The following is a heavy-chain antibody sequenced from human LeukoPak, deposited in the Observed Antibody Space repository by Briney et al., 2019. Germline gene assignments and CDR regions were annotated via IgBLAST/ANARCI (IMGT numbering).Heavy chain of an antibody. V-gene: IGHV3-23*01. J-gene: IGHJ4*02. CDR3: AKNLKEPDY. Sequence: GGSLRLSCAASGFTFSSSAMTGVGQARGKGLGGVSVIIASGATTYYADSVKGRFTISRDNSKNTLYLQMDSLRAEDTAVYYCAKNLKEPDYWGQGTLVTVSS. CDR1: GFTFSSSA. CDR2: IIASGATT. D-gene: IGHD1-26*01.